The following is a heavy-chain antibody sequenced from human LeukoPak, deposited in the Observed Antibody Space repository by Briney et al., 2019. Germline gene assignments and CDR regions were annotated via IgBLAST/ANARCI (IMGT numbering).Heavy chain of an antibody. Sequence: RGESLKISCKGSGYSFTSYWIGWVRQIPGKGLEWMGIIYPGDSDTRYSPSFQGQVTISADKSISTAYLQWSSLKASDTAMYYCARHTYYYGSGSYKFDYWGQGTLVTVSS. J-gene: IGHJ4*02. D-gene: IGHD3-10*01. CDR3: ARHTYYYGSGSYKFDY. CDR2: IYPGDSDT. V-gene: IGHV5-51*01. CDR1: GYSFTSYW.